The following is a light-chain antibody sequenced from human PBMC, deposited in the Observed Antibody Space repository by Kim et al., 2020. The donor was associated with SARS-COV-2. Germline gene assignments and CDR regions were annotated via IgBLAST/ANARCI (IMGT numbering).Light chain of an antibody. CDR3: AVWDDSLKQGV. CDR1: SSNIGSKY. V-gene: IGLV1-44*01. Sequence: ELTQPPSASGTPGQRVTISCSGSSSNIGSKYVVWYQQLPGAAPNLLIYSNNQRPSGIPDRFSGSRSGTSAYLAISGLQSGDEADYYCAVWDDSLKQGVFGGGTQLTVL. J-gene: IGLJ3*02. CDR2: SNN.